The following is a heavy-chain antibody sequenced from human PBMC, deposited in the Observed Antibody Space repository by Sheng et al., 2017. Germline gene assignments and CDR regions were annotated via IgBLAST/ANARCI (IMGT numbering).Heavy chain of an antibody. CDR3: ARDPEAFGSRWYRDTMDV. J-gene: IGHJ6*02. D-gene: IGHD6-13*01. V-gene: IGHV4-61*02. CDR2: LVPVGAP. Sequence: QVQLQESGPGLVKPSQTLSLTCTVSGGSISSXSDYWSWIRAARREGTGVDWAYLVPVGAPITTPPSRVESPYQVDTSKNQFSLKLSSVTAADTAVYYCARDPEAFGSRWYRDTMDVWGQGIDGHRFL. CDR1: GGSISSXSDY.